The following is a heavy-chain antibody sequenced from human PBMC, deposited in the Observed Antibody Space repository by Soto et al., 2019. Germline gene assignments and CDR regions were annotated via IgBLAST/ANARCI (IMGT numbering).Heavy chain of an antibody. CDR3: ARDPGERNGMIV. CDR2: IYRDGET. V-gene: IGHV3-66*01. CDR1: GFTVSGDY. D-gene: IGHD1-26*01. J-gene: IGHJ6*02. Sequence: EVQVVESGGELVQPGGSLRLSCAASGFTVSGDYMNWVRQAPGKGLEWVSVIYRDGETYYADSVKGRFTISRDNSENMVYLQMNSLRAEDTAVYYCARDPGERNGMIVWGQGTTVTVSS.